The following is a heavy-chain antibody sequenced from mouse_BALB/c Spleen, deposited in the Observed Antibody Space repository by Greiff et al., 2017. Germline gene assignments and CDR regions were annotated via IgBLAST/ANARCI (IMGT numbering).Heavy chain of an antibody. CDR1: GFTFSSYA. J-gene: IGHJ3*01. V-gene: IGHV5-6-5*01. CDR2: ISSGGST. Sequence: EVHLVESGGGLVKPGGSLKLSCAASGFTFSSYAMSWVRQTPEKRLEWVASISSGGSTYYPDSVKGRFTISRDNARNILYLQMSSLRSEDTAMYYCARAGNDGYPVAYWGQGTLVTVSA. D-gene: IGHD2-3*01. CDR3: ARAGNDGYPVAY.